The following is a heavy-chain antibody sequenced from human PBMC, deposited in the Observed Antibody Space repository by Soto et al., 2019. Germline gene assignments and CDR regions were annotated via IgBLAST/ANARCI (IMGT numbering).Heavy chain of an antibody. V-gene: IGHV3-30-3*01. CDR1: GFTFSSYA. J-gene: IGHJ6*02. CDR2: ISYDGSNK. D-gene: IGHD6-6*01. Sequence: LRLSCAASGFTFSSYAMHWVRQAPGKGLEWVAVISYDGSNKYYADSVKGRFTISRDNSKNTLYLQMNSLRAEDTAVYYCARTSSIAARNYYYYGMDVWGQGTTVTVSS. CDR3: ARTSSIAARNYYYYGMDV.